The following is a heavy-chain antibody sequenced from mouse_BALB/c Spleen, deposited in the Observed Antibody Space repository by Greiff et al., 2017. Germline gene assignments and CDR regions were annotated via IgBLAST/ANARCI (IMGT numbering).Heavy chain of an antibody. Sequence: DVKLVESGGGLVQPGGSRKLSCAASGFTFSSFGMHWVRQAPEKGLEWVAYISSGSSTIYYADTVKGRFTISRDNPKNTLFLQMTSLRSEDTAMYYWAGSRSTVVAYDARDTGGKGTSVPVSS. CDR3: AGSRSTVVAYDARDT. CDR2: ISSGSSTI. V-gene: IGHV5-17*02. CDR1: GFTFSSFG. J-gene: IGHJ4*01. D-gene: IGHD1-1*01.